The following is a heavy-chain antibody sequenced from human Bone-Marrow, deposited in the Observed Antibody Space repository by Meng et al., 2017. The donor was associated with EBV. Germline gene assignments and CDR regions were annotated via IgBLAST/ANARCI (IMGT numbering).Heavy chain of an antibody. J-gene: IGHJ4*02. V-gene: IGHV4-39*07. CDR2: IYYSGSN. D-gene: IGHD1-26*01. Sequence: QLQLQESGPGLVKPSETLSLTCTVSGGSISSSSYYWGWIRQPPGKGLEWIGSIYYSGSNYYNTCLKSRVNRSVDTSKKQVSRKLRSVTDADTAVYYCARVSVGATFFDYWGQGTLVTVSS. CDR3: ARVSVGATFFDY. CDR1: GGSISSSSYY.